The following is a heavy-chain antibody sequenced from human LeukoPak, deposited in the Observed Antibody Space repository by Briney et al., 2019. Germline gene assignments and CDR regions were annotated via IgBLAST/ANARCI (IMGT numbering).Heavy chain of an antibody. Sequence: AASVKVSCKASGGTFSSYAISWVRQAPGQGLEWMGGIIPIFGAANYAQKFQGRVTITADESTSTAYMELSSPKSDDTAVYYCATPERYCSSPSCYDFDYWGQGTLVTVSS. CDR1: GGTFSSYA. CDR3: ATPERYCSSPSCYDFDY. V-gene: IGHV1-69*13. D-gene: IGHD2-2*01. J-gene: IGHJ4*02. CDR2: IIPIFGAA.